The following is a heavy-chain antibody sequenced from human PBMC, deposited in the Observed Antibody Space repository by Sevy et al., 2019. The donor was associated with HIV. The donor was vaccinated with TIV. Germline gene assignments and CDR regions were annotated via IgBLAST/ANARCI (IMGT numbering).Heavy chain of an antibody. V-gene: IGHV3-30-3*01. D-gene: IGHD3-10*01. CDR1: GFTFSSYA. J-gene: IGHJ4*02. CDR3: AGGGGYYDSGSYLDY. CDR2: ISYDGSNK. Sequence: GGSLRLSCAASGFTFSSYAMHWVRQAPGKGLEWVAVISYDGSNKYYADSVKGRFTISRDNSKNTLYLQMNSLRAEDTAVYYGAGGGGYYDSGSYLDYWGQGTLVTVSS.